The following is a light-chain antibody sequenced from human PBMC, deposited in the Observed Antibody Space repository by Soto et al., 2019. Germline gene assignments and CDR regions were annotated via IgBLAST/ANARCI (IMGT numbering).Light chain of an antibody. V-gene: IGKV3-20*01. CDR2: GTS. J-gene: IGKJ2*01. Sequence: EIVLTQSPGTLSLSPGERATLSCRASQSGGSSYLAWYQQKPGQAPILLLHGTSSRATGIPDRFSASGSGTDFTLTISRLETKYFAVYYCQHSGSSPLSTFGQGTQLELK. CDR3: QHSGSSPLST. CDR1: QSGGSSY.